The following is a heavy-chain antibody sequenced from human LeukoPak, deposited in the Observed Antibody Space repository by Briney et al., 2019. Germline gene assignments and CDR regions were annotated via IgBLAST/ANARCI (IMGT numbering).Heavy chain of an antibody. Sequence: GASVKVSCKVSGYTLTELSMHWVRQAPGQGLEWMGWINPNSGGTNYAQKFQGWVTMTRDTSISTAYMELSRLRSDDTAVYYCARQYCSSTSCFYFDYWGQGTLVTVSS. D-gene: IGHD2-2*01. V-gene: IGHV1-2*04. J-gene: IGHJ4*02. CDR1: GYTLTELS. CDR3: ARQYCSSTSCFYFDY. CDR2: INPNSGGT.